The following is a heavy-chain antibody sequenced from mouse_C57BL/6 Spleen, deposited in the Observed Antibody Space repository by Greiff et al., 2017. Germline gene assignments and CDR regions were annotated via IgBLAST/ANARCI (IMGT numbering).Heavy chain of an antibody. V-gene: IGHV5-4*01. Sequence: EVHLLEPGAGLVKPGGSLKLSCAASGFTFSSYAMSWVSQTPEKRLEWVATISADGSYTYYQENVKGQFTLTRDKAKSNPYLQMSHLTSEDTAMYYCARGVARYYSIDYWGQGTSVTVSS. CDR3: ARGVARYYSIDY. D-gene: IGHD3-3*01. CDR2: ISADGSYT. J-gene: IGHJ4*01. CDR1: GFTFSSYA.